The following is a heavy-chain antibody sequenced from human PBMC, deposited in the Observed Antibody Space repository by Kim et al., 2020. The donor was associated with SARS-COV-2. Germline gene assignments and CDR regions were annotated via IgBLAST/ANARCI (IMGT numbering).Heavy chain of an antibody. CDR1: GFNFKIFD. Sequence: GGSLRLSCAASGFNFKIFDMHWVRQTSGRGLEWVSAIGAGGETYYPGSVRGRFTISRENAKNSLYLQMNNLRVGDTGVYYCARRGHSSTSGYSFHYMDVWGKGTTVTVSS. V-gene: IGHV3-13*01. CDR2: IGAGGET. D-gene: IGHD6-6*01. CDR3: ARRGHSSTSGYSFHYMDV. J-gene: IGHJ6*03.